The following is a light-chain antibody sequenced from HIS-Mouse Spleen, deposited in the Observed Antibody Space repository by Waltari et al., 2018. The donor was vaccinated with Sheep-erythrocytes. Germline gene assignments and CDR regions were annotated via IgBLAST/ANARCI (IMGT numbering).Light chain of an antibody. V-gene: IGLV2-23*01. J-gene: IGLJ3*02. CDR1: SSDVRRYNL. CDR3: CSYAGSSTWV. Sequence: QAALTQPASVSGSPGQSITISCTGTSSDVRRYNLVSWYQQHPVKTPKLMIYEGSKRPSGVSNRFSGSKSGNTASLTISGLQAEDEADYYCCSYAGSSTWVFGGGTKLTVL. CDR2: EGS.